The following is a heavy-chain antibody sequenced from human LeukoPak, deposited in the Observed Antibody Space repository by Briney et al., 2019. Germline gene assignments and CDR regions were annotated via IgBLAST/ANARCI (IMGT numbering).Heavy chain of an antibody. D-gene: IGHD2-15*01. Sequence: SETLSLTCTVSAGSISTSYWYWLRQPPGKGLEWIGYIHYSGDINYNPSLKSRVTISAYTSKNQLSLKLSSVTAADTAVYYCARVGCSGGSCYPDYWGQGTLVTVSS. V-gene: IGHV4-59*01. CDR2: IHYSGDI. CDR3: ARVGCSGGSCYPDY. CDR1: AGSISTSY. J-gene: IGHJ4*02.